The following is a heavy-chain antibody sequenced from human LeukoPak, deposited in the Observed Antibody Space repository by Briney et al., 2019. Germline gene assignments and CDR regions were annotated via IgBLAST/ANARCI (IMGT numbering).Heavy chain of an antibody. V-gene: IGHV4-61*02. J-gene: IGHJ6*03. CDR2: SYSSGST. CDR3: ARGYSSSSMLYYYYYYMDV. Sequence: PSQTLSLTGTVSGGSISSGSYHWSWIRQPAGKGLEWIGRSYSSGSTNYNPSLKSRVTISVDTSKNQFSLNLSSVTAADTAVYYCARGYSSSSMLYYYYYYMDVWCKCTMVTVSS. CDR1: GGSISSGSYH. D-gene: IGHD6-6*01.